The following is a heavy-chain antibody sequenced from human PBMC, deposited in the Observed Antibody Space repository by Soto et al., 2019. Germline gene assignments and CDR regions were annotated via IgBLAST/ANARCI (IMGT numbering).Heavy chain of an antibody. Sequence: QVQLVQSGAEVKKPGSSVKVSCKASGGTFSSYTISWVRQAPGQGLEWMGRIIPILGIANYAQKFQGRVTITADKSTSTAYRELSSLRSEDTAVYYCARAPYYDILTGRRYYYYGMDVWGQGTTVTVSS. V-gene: IGHV1-69*02. J-gene: IGHJ6*02. CDR3: ARAPYYDILTGRRYYYYGMDV. CDR1: GGTFSSYT. CDR2: IIPILGIA. D-gene: IGHD3-9*01.